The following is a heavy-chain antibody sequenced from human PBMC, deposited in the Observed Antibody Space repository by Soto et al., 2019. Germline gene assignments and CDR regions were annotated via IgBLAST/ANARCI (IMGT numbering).Heavy chain of an antibody. CDR3: ARLNLGVYYSGRLWEKFDY. CDR1: GFSLSTNGMG. D-gene: IGHD2-21*02. V-gene: IGHV2-5*02. Sequence: QITVKESGLTLVKPTQTLTLTCTFSGFSLSTNGMGVGWIRQSPGKALEWLALVYWDDDKRYCPSLRSRLTITQDNSKTKVYLTMTNMDPVDTATYFCARLNLGVYYSGRLWEKFDYWGQGTLVTVSS. CDR2: VYWDDDK. J-gene: IGHJ4*02.